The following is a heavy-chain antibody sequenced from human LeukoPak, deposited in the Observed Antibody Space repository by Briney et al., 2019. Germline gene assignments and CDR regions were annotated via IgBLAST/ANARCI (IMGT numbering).Heavy chain of an antibody. CDR1: GGSISGNHY. CDR3: ARDRPAYYYMDV. J-gene: IGHJ6*03. V-gene: IGHV4-4*07. D-gene: IGHD2-2*01. Sequence: SETLSLTCTVSGGSISGNHYWSWIRQPAGKGLEWIGRICTSGSTNYNPSLKSRVTMSVDTSKNQFSLKLSSVTAADTAVYYCARDRPAYYYMDVWGKGTTVTISS. CDR2: ICTSGST.